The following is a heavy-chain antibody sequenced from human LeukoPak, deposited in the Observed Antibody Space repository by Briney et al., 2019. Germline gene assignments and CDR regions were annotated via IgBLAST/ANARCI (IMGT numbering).Heavy chain of an antibody. CDR3: ARDLNSGYERYFDY. CDR1: GYTFTSYA. CDR2: INAGNGNT. J-gene: IGHJ4*02. D-gene: IGHD5-12*01. Sequence: ASVKVSCKASGYTFTSYAMHWVRQAPGQRLEWMGWINAGNGNTKYSQKFQGRVTITRDTSASTAYMELSSLRSEDTAVYYCARDLNSGYERYFDYWGQGTLVIVSS. V-gene: IGHV1-3*01.